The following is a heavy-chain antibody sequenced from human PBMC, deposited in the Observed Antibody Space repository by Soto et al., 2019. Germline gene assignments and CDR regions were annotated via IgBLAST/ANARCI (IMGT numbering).Heavy chain of an antibody. J-gene: IGHJ4*02. V-gene: IGHV3-21*01. D-gene: IGHD6-13*01. CDR1: GFTFSSYS. Sequence: EVQLVESGGGLVKPGGSLRLSCAASGFTFSSYSMNWVRQAPGKGLEWVSSISSSSSYIYYADSVKGRFTISRDNAKNSLYLQMNSLRAEDTAVYYCARDLTTGTRYFDYRGQGTLVTVSS. CDR3: ARDLTTGTRYFDY. CDR2: ISSSSSYI.